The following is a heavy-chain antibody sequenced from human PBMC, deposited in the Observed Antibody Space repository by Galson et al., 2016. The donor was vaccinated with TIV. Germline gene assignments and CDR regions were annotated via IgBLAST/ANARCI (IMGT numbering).Heavy chain of an antibody. CDR1: GYSFSDYR. CDR2: IYPGDSDT. V-gene: IGHV5-51*01. D-gene: IGHD4-11*01. CDR3: ARLAPVTATTGGDSGV. J-gene: IGHJ2*01. Sequence: QSGAEVKKPGESLKISCKGSGYSFSDYRVSWVRQMPGHGLEWMGIIYPGDSDTRYSPSFQGQVTMSVDKSISIAYLQWSSLKASDTAMYYCARLAPVTATTGGDSGVWGRGTLVTVSS.